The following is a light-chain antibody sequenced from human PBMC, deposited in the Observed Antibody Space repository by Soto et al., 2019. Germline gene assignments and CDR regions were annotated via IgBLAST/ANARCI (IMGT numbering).Light chain of an antibody. Sequence: IPMTQSPQSLSASVGDRVTITCRASQSISTYLNWYQQKPGKAPKLLISAPSNLQSGVPSRFSGSGSGTDFTLTISSLQPEDFATYYCQQSFSTPITFGQGTRMEIK. CDR1: QSISTY. V-gene: IGKV1-39*01. CDR2: APS. CDR3: QQSFSTPIT. J-gene: IGKJ5*01.